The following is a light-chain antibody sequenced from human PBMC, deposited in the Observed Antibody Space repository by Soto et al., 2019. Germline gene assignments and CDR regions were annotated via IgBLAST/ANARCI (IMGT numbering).Light chain of an antibody. CDR1: QTITTW. CDR3: QQYTNTNTPWM. CDR2: DAS. V-gene: IGKV1-5*01. J-gene: IGKJ1*01. Sequence: DIRVTQSPPTLSASVGDRVTITCRASQTITTWMAWYQQKPGKAPKLLVYDASTLQSGVATRFSGSGSGTEFTLIIRGLQPEDSATYYCQQYTNTNTPWMFGQGTKVEI.